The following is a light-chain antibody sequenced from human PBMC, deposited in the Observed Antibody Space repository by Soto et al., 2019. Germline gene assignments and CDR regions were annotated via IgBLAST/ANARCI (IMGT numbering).Light chain of an antibody. Sequence: QSALTQPASVSGSPGQSITISCTGTSSDISAYNYVSWYQQHPGKAPKLMIYDVSNRPPGVSNRFSGSKSGNTASLTISGLQAEDEADYYCSSYTSSRYVFGTGTKLTVL. CDR3: SSYTSSRYV. J-gene: IGLJ1*01. CDR1: SSDISAYNY. CDR2: DVS. V-gene: IGLV2-14*01.